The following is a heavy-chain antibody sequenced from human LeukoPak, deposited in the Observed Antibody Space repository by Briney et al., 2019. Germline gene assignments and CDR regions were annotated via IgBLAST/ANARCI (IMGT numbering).Heavy chain of an antibody. CDR3: ARGPDSYGYSGY. Sequence: SETLSLTCAVSGYSISSGYYWGWIRQPPGKGLEWIGSIYHSGSTYYNPSLKSRVTISVDMSKNQLSLKLSSVTAADTAVYYCARGPDSYGYSGYWGQGTLVTVSS. D-gene: IGHD5-18*01. J-gene: IGHJ4*02. CDR2: IYHSGST. CDR1: GYSISSGYY. V-gene: IGHV4-38-2*01.